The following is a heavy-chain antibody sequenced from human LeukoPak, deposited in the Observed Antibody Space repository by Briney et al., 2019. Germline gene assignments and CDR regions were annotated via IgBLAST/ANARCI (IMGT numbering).Heavy chain of an antibody. Sequence: SEPFPSPGLAPVGPLRGYYWSWFRHPPGRDLEWIGYIYYGGSTSYNPSLKSRVTISVDTSKNQLSLKLSSVTAADTAVYYCARYHRGSYYFDYWGQGTLVTVSS. CDR2: IYYGGST. V-gene: IGHV4-59*01. D-gene: IGHD1-26*01. CDR1: VGPLRGYY. CDR3: ARYHRGSYYFDY. J-gene: IGHJ4*02.